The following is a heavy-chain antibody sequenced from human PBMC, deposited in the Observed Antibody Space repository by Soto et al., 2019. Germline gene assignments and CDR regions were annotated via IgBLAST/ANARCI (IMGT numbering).Heavy chain of an antibody. D-gene: IGHD3-10*01. J-gene: IGHJ4*02. CDR1: GGSISSYY. V-gene: IGHV4-59*08. CDR2: IYYSGST. Sequence: PSETLSLTCTVSGGSISSYYWSWIRQPPGKGLEWIGYIYYSGSTNYNPSLKSRVTISVDTSKNQFSLKLSSVTAADTAVYYCALRGYYYGSGSLSYYFDYWGQGTLVTVSS. CDR3: ALRGYYYGSGSLSYYFDY.